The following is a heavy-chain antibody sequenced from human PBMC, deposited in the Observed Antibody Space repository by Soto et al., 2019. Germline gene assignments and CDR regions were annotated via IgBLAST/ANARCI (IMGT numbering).Heavy chain of an antibody. CDR1: GFSLSASGVG. CDR2: IYWDDDK. D-gene: IGHD2-21*01. V-gene: IGHV2-5*02. CDR3: AHKRDGYNNFDY. J-gene: IGHJ4*02. Sequence: QITLKESGPTMVKPTQTLTLTCTFSGFSLSASGVGVGWIRQPPGKALQWLTLIYWDDDKRYSPSPKSRLTITKDSSKNQLVLTMTNMDPVDTATYCCAHKRDGYNNFDYWGQGTRVTVSS.